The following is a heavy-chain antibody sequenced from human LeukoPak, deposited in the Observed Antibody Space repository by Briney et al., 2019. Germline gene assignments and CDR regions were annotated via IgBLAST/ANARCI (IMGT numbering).Heavy chain of an antibody. Sequence: SETLSLTCAVYGGSFSGYYWSWIRQPPGKGLEWIGEINHSGSTNYNPSLKSRVTISVDTSKNQFSLKLSSVTAADTAVYYCARLAYCGGDCYSYGMDVWGQGTTVTVSS. D-gene: IGHD2-21*02. CDR1: GGSFSGYY. CDR3: ARLAYCGGDCYSYGMDV. J-gene: IGHJ6*02. CDR2: INHSGST. V-gene: IGHV4-34*01.